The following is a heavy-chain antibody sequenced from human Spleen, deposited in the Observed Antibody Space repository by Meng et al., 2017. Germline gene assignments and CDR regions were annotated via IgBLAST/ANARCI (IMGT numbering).Heavy chain of an antibody. CDR2: INHSGST. V-gene: IGHV4-39*07. J-gene: IGHJ4*02. CDR1: AGSISSLCYY. D-gene: IGHD4-11*01. Sequence: QVQLQESGPGLVKPSQTLSLTFTVSAGSISSLCYYWSWVPPPPGKGLEWIGEINHSGSTNYNPSLKSRVTISVDTSKNQFSLKLSSVTAADTAVYYCARGGMSPTVMSDYWGQGTLVTVSS. CDR3: ARGGMSPTVMSDY.